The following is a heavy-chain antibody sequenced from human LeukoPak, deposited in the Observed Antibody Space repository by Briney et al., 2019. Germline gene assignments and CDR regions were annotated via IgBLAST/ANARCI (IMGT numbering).Heavy chain of an antibody. CDR3: ARDGAWHSSGWYMNY. CDR2: IQQDGSEK. D-gene: IGHD6-19*01. V-gene: IGHV3-7*01. J-gene: IGHJ4*02. CDR1: GFTLSSYW. Sequence: GGSLRLSCAASGFTLSSYWMSWVRQAPGKGVEGVANIQQDGSEKYYVDSVRGRFTISRDNAKNSLYLRMNSLRAEDTAVYYCARDGAWHSSGWYMNYWGQGTLVTVSS.